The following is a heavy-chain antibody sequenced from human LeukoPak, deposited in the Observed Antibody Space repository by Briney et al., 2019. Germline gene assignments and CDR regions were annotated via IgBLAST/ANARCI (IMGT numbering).Heavy chain of an antibody. CDR2: ISSSSSYI. D-gene: IGHD3-22*01. J-gene: IGHJ4*02. V-gene: IGHV3-21*01. Sequence: GGSLRLSSAASGFTFSSYSMNCVRQTPGKGLEWVSSISSSSSYIYYADSVKGRFTISRDNAKNSLYLQMNSLRAEDTAVYYCASNNYYDSSGPTGGFDYWGQGTLVTVSS. CDR3: ASNNYYDSSGPTGGFDY. CDR1: GFTFSSYS.